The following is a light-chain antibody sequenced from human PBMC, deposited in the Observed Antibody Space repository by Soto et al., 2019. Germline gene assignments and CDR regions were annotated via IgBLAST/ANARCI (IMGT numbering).Light chain of an antibody. CDR2: DVS. V-gene: IGKV1-5*01. CDR1: QTTNNW. CDR3: QQSRT. Sequence: DIQMTQSPSTLSASVGETVTITCRASQTTNNWLAWYQHKPGKAPELLIYDVSTLESGVPSRFSGSGSGTEFTLTISSLQADDFATYYCQQSRTFGQGTKLEIK. J-gene: IGKJ2*01.